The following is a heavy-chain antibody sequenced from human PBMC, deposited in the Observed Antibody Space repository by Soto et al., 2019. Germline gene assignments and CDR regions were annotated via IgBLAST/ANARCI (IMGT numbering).Heavy chain of an antibody. J-gene: IGHJ4*02. D-gene: IGHD4-4*01. CDR3: VSYRGAFYFDH. V-gene: IGHV4-59*01. CDR2: VYYGGT. Sequence: KPSETLSLICTVSEGSMSSNDWSWIRQSPAKGLEWIGFVYYGGTNYNPSFESRVTMSVDTPKKQFSLELSDVTAADTAVYYCVSYRGAFYFDHWGKGTLVTVSS. CDR1: EGSMSSND.